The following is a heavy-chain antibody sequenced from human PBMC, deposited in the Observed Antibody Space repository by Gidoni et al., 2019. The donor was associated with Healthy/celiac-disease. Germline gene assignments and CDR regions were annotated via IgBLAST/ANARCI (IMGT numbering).Heavy chain of an antibody. CDR3: ARRYCSGGSCSNWFDP. D-gene: IGHD2-15*01. J-gene: IGHJ5*02. V-gene: IGHV1-69*01. Sequence: QVQLVQSGAEVKKPGSSVKVSCKASGGTFSSYAISWVRQAPGQGLEWMGGIIPIFGTANYAQKFQGRVTITADDSTSTAYMELSSLRSEDTAVYYCARRYCSGGSCSNWFDPWGQGTLVTVSS. CDR2: IIPIFGTA. CDR1: GGTFSSYA.